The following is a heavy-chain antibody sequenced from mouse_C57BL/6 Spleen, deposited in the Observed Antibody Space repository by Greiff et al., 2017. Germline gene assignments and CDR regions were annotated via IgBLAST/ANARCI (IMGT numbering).Heavy chain of an antibody. CDR2: IYPGDGDT. CDR3: ASDSERDSAGYEGFAY. D-gene: IGHD3-2*02. CDR1: GYAFSSSW. V-gene: IGHV1-82*01. J-gene: IGHJ3*01. Sequence: VQLQQSGPELVKPGASVKISCKASGYAFSSSWMNWVKQRPGKGLEWIGRIYPGDGDTNYNGKFKGKATLTADKSSSTAYMQLSSLTSEDSAVYFCASDSERDSAGYEGFAYWGQGTLVTVSA.